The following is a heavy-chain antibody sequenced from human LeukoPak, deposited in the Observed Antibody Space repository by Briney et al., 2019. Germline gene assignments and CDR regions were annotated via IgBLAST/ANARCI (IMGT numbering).Heavy chain of an antibody. Sequence: ASVKVSCKASGYTFTSYVISWVRQAPGQGLEWMGWISSYNANTNYAQKLQGRVTMTTDTSTSTAYMELRSLRSDDTVVYYCARGEGKAKQWLIGRDYWGQGTLVTVSS. CDR1: GYTFTSYV. D-gene: IGHD6-19*01. CDR3: ARGEGKAKQWLIGRDY. J-gene: IGHJ4*02. V-gene: IGHV1-18*01. CDR2: ISSYNANT.